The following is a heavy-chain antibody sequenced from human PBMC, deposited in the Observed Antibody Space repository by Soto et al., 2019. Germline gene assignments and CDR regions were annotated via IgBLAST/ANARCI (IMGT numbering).Heavy chain of an antibody. CDR3: ARGFSAGKGSPPDF. CDR2: VSDNGGSRGST. D-gene: IGHD6-13*01. Sequence: GGSLRLSCKASGFMFNNSAMTWVRQSPGQGLQWVASVSDNGGSRGSTYSADSVKGRFTISRDNSKNTLYLQMSSLRAEDTAVYYCARGFSAGKGSPPDFWGQGSLVTVSS. J-gene: IGHJ4*02. V-gene: IGHV3-23*01. CDR1: GFMFNNSA.